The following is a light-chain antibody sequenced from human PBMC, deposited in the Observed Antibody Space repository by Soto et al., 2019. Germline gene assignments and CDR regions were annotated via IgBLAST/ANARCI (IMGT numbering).Light chain of an antibody. CDR1: ESVGSK. J-gene: IGKJ4*01. CDR2: GAS. CDR3: QEYNDWRPIT. Sequence: DIVMTQSPATLSVSPGETATLSCRASESVGSKVAWYQQKPGQAPRVLIYGASIRATGIPVRFSGSGSGTAFTLTISSLQSEDFALYYCQEYNDWRPITFGGGTKVEIK. V-gene: IGKV3-15*01.